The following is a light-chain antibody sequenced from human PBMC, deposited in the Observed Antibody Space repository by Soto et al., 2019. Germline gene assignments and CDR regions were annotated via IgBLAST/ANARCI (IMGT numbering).Light chain of an antibody. CDR3: GSYAGSYTLV. CDR2: DVS. V-gene: IGLV2-11*01. J-gene: IGLJ3*02. CDR1: SSDVGGYNY. Sequence: QSALPQPRSVSGSPGKSVTISCTGTSSDVGGYNYVSWYQQHPGKAPKLMIHDVSKRPSGVPDRFSGSKSGNTASLTISGLQAEDEAYYYCGSYAGSYTLVFGGGTKLTVL.